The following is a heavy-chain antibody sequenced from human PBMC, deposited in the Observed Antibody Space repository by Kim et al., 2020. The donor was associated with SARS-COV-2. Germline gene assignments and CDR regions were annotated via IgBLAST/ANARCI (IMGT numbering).Heavy chain of an antibody. V-gene: IGHV3-23*01. Sequence: VKGRFTISRDNSKNTLYLQRNSLRAEDTAVYYCAARYCSSTSCFDAFDIWGQGTMVTVSS. CDR3: AARYCSSTSCFDAFDI. D-gene: IGHD2-2*01. J-gene: IGHJ3*02.